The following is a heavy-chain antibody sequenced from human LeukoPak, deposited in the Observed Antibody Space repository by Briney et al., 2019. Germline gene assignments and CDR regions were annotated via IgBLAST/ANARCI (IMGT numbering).Heavy chain of an antibody. D-gene: IGHD3-22*01. Sequence: PSETLSLTCTVSGGSISSSSYYWGWIRQPPGKGLEWIGSIYYSGSTYYNPSLKSRVTISVDTSKNQFSLKLSSVTAADTAVYYCARRGFRIGYDSSGRHGFDPWGQGTLVTVSS. CDR3: ARRGFRIGYDSSGRHGFDP. CDR1: GGSISSSSYY. CDR2: IYYSGST. V-gene: IGHV4-39*01. J-gene: IGHJ5*02.